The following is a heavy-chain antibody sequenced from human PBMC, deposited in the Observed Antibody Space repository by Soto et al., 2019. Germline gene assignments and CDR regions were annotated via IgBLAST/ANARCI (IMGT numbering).Heavy chain of an antibody. D-gene: IGHD3-10*01. V-gene: IGHV1-69*13. CDR1: GGTFSSYA. CDR3: ARLWFGELLSNGLKKYYYYGMDV. CDR2: IIPIFGTA. J-gene: IGHJ6*02. Sequence: ASVKVSCKASGGTFSSYAISWVRQAPGQGLEWMGGIIPIFGTANYAQKFQGRVTITADESTSTAYMELSSLRSEDTAVYYCARLWFGELLSNGLKKYYYYGMDVWGQGTTVTVSS.